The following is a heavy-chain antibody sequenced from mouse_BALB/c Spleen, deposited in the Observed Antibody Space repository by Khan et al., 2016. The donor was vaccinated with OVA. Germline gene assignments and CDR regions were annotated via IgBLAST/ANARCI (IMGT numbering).Heavy chain of an antibody. CDR3: ARWNYRYDGYLDY. V-gene: IGHV3-8*02. CDR2: ICSSDST. J-gene: IGHJ2*01. D-gene: IGHD2-14*01. CDR1: GDSITSGY. Sequence: VQLQESGPSLVKPSQTLSLTCSVTGDSITSGYWNWIRKFPGNKLEYMGYICSSDSTFYNPSLKSRISITRDTSKNQYYLQLNSVTTEDTATYYCARWNYRYDGYLDYWGQGTTLTVSS.